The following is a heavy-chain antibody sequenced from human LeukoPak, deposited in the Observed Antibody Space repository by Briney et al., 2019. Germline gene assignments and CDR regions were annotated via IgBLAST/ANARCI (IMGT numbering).Heavy chain of an antibody. CDR1: GFTFNTYA. CDR3: AKAAIGGYYYDSSGYYFDY. D-gene: IGHD3-22*01. CDR2: ISGSGGST. Sequence: GGSLRLSCAASGFTFNTYAMSWVRQAPGKGLEWVSGISGSGGSTYYADSVKGRFTISRDNSKNTLYLQMNSLRAEDTAIYYCAKAAIGGYYYDSSGYYFDYWGQGTLVTVSS. V-gene: IGHV3-23*01. J-gene: IGHJ4*02.